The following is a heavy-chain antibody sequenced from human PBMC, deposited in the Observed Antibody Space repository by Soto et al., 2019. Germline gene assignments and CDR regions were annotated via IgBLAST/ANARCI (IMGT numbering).Heavy chain of an antibody. CDR1: GGSFSGYY. D-gene: IGHD6-19*01. CDR3: ARDSGWGVDY. Sequence: QVQLQQWGAGLLKPSETLSLTCAVYGGSFSGYYWSWIRQPPGKGLEWIGEINHSGSTTYNPSLKHRVTISVDASKSQSSLKLSSATAADTAVYYCARDSGWGVDYWGQGTLVTVSS. J-gene: IGHJ4*02. CDR2: INHSGST. V-gene: IGHV4-34*01.